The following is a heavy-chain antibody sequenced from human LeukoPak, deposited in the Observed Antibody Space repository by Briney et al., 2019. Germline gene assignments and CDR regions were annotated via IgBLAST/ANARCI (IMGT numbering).Heavy chain of an antibody. Sequence: ASVKVSCKASGYTFTDYGINWVRQAPGQGLGWMGWISVYNGHTNYAQNLQGRVTLTTDTSTSTAYMELRSLRSDDTAVYYCARETDFWSGYYTPYYFDYWGQGTLVTVSS. J-gene: IGHJ4*02. D-gene: IGHD3-3*01. CDR3: ARETDFWSGYYTPYYFDY. CDR2: ISVYNGHT. CDR1: GYTFTDYG. V-gene: IGHV1-18*01.